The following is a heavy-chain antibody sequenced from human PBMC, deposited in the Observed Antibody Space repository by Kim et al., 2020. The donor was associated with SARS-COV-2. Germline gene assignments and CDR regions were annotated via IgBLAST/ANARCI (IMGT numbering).Heavy chain of an antibody. D-gene: IGHD2-21*02. CDR2: ICGSGSSK. CDR1: GFTFSSYA. CDR3: AKVVTAIDPWFDP. Sequence: GGSLRLSCAASGFTFSSYAMSWVRQAPGKGLEWVSAICGSGSSKYYADSVKGRFTISRDNSKNTLYLQMNSPRAEDTAVYYCAKVVTAIDPWFDPWGQGTLVTVSS. V-gene: IGHV3-23*01. J-gene: IGHJ5*02.